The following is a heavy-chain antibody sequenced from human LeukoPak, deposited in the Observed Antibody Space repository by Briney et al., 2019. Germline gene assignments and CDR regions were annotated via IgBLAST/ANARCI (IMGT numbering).Heavy chain of an antibody. D-gene: IGHD7-27*01. Sequence: GGSLRLSCVASGFNFASNWMHWVRQTPGKGLMWVSRINSGGSGTSYADSVEGRFTISRDNAKNTLYLQMNNLGAEDTAMYYCASSLGPLTEYWGQGTLVTVSS. J-gene: IGHJ4*01. CDR2: INSGGSGT. V-gene: IGHV3-74*01. CDR1: GFNFASNW. CDR3: ASSLGPLTEY.